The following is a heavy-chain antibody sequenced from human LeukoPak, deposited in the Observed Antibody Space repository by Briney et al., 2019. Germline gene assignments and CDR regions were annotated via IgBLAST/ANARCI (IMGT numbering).Heavy chain of an antibody. V-gene: IGHV5-51*01. J-gene: IGHJ3*02. Sequence: GESLKISCKGSGYSFTSFWIAWVRQMPGKGLEWMGIIYPGDSDTIYSPSFQGQVTISADKSISTAYLQWSSLKASDTAMYYCARRANKNIVVVVAATNDAFDIWGQGTMVTVSS. CDR3: ARRANKNIVVVVAATNDAFDI. D-gene: IGHD2-15*01. CDR1: GYSFTSFW. CDR2: IYPGDSDT.